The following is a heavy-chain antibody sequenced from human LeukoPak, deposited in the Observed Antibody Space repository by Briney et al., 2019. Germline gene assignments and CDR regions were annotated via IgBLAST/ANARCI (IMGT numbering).Heavy chain of an antibody. Sequence: GGSLRLSCAASGFPFSTYWMSWRRQAPGKGLEWVANIKEDGSEKYYVDSVKGRFTISRDNAKNSLYLQMNSLRAEDTAVYFCVRDWADYSDSSGGPNYWGQGTLVTVSS. V-gene: IGHV3-7*01. D-gene: IGHD3-22*01. CDR3: VRDWADYSDSSGGPNY. J-gene: IGHJ4*02. CDR1: GFPFSTYW. CDR2: IKEDGSEK.